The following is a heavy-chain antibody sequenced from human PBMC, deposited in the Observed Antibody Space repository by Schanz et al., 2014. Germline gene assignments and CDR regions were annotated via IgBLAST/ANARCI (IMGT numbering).Heavy chain of an antibody. V-gene: IGHV3-33*08. CDR3: ARDGGRDGYNLAFDV. J-gene: IGHJ3*01. D-gene: IGHD5-12*01. CDR2: VCYDGSKK. Sequence: VQLVESGGDLVQPGRSLRLSCAASGFTFDEYGMHWVRQVPGKGLEWVAVVCYDGSKKYYADSVKGRFTTSRDNSKNTMYLQMNSLRAEDTAVYFCARDGGRDGYNLAFDVWGQGTLVTVSS. CDR1: GFTFDEYG.